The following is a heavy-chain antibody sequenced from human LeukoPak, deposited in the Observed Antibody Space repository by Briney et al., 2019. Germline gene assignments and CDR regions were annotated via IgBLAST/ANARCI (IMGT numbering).Heavy chain of an antibody. CDR2: VSYDGSNK. CDR3: ARAHRGVETALATLGFFDY. Sequence: GGSLRLSCAASGFTFTTYAIHWVRQAPGKGLEWVAVVSYDGSNKYYTDSVRGRSTISRDNSKNTLYLQMNSLRPEDTAVYYCARAHRGVETALATLGFFDYWGQGTLVTVSS. V-gene: IGHV3-30*04. D-gene: IGHD5-18*01. CDR1: GFTFTTYA. J-gene: IGHJ4*02.